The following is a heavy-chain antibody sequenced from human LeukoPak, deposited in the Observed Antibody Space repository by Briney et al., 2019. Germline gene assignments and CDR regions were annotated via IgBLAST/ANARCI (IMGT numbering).Heavy chain of an antibody. Sequence: SETLSLTCTVSGGSISSYYWSWIRQPPGKGLEWIAYIYYSGTTNYNHSLKSRVTISLDTSKNQFSLKLSSVTAADTAVYFCARVYYDSSGYSDAFDIWGQGTMVAVSS. J-gene: IGHJ3*02. CDR2: IYYSGTT. CDR1: GGSISSYY. CDR3: ARVYYDSSGYSDAFDI. V-gene: IGHV4-59*01. D-gene: IGHD3-22*01.